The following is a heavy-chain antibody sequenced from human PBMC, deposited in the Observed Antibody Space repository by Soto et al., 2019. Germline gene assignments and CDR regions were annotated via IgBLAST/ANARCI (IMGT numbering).Heavy chain of an antibody. CDR3: ARTRGYCSSTSCSSFDI. CDR1: GYTFTSYG. CDR2: INPNSGGT. D-gene: IGHD2-2*01. J-gene: IGHJ3*02. Sequence: ASVKVSCKASGYTFTSYGISWVRQAPGQGLEWMGWINPNSGGTNYAQKFQGWVTMTRDTSISTAYMELSRLRSDDTAVYYCARTRGYCSSTSCSSFDIWGQGTMVTVSS. V-gene: IGHV1-2*04.